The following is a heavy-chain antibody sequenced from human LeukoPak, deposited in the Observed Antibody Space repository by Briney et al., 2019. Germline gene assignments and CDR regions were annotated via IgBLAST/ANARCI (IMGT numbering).Heavy chain of an antibody. J-gene: IGHJ6*03. D-gene: IGHD3-10*01. Sequence: ASVKVSCKASGYTFTGYYMHWVRQAPGQGLEWMGIINPSGGSTSYAQKFQGRVTMTRDTSTSTVYMELSSLRSEDTAVYYCATVDYYGSGSYYNKGAYYYMDVWGKGTTVTISS. CDR1: GYTFTGYY. CDR3: ATVDYYGSGSYYNKGAYYYMDV. CDR2: INPSGGST. V-gene: IGHV1-46*01.